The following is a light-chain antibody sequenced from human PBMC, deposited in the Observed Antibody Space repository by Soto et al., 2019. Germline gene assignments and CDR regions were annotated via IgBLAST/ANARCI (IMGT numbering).Light chain of an antibody. Sequence: QSALTQPASVSGSPGQTIIISCTGTNSDIGGSNSVSWYQQHPGKAPKLILFDVSHRPSNIPGRFSGSKSGNTASLTISGLQAEDEADYHCMPHSTSGTLVLFGGGTKVTVL. CDR3: MPHSTSGTLVL. CDR1: NSDIGGSNS. CDR2: DVS. J-gene: IGLJ3*02. V-gene: IGLV2-14*03.